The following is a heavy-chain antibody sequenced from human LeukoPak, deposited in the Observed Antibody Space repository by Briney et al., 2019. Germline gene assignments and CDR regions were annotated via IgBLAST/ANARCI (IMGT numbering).Heavy chain of an antibody. Sequence: GGSLRLSCSASGFTFSDYDMTWVRLAPGKGLEWVSSISGLSSHIYYGDSVKGRFSISRDNAKNSLYLQMNSLGAEDTAVYYCGRAFPPLRTSSAGDLWGQGTLVTVSS. D-gene: IGHD3-16*01. V-gene: IGHV3-21*01. CDR3: GRAFPPLRTSSAGDL. CDR2: ISGLSSHI. CDR1: GFTFSDYD. J-gene: IGHJ4*02.